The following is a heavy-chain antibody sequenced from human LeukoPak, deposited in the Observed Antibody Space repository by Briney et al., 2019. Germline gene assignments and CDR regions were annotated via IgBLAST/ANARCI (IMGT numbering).Heavy chain of an antibody. Sequence: GASVKVSCKASGGTFSSYAISWVRQAPGQGLEWMGGIIPIFGTANYAQKFQGRVTITADESTSTAYVELSSLRSEDTAVYYCARDSYDSSGYYCGMDVWGQGTTVTVSS. J-gene: IGHJ6*02. CDR3: ARDSYDSSGYYCGMDV. V-gene: IGHV1-69*13. D-gene: IGHD3-22*01. CDR2: IIPIFGTA. CDR1: GGTFSSYA.